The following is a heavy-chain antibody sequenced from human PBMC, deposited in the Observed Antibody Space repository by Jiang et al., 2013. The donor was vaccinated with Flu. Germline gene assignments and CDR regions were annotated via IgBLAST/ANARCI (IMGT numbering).Heavy chain of an antibody. Sequence: SGFTFSSYEMNWVRQAPGKGLEWVSYISSSGSTIYYADSVKGRFTISRDNAMNSLYLQMNSLRAEDTAVYYCARAPGFSTDYWGQGTLVTVSS. J-gene: IGHJ4*02. CDR1: GFTFSSYE. CDR2: ISSSGSTI. V-gene: IGHV3-48*03. CDR3: ARAPGFSTDY. D-gene: IGHD6-13*01.